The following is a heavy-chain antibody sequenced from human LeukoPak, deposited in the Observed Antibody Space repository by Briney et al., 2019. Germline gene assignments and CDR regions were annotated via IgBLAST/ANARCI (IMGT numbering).Heavy chain of an antibody. J-gene: IGHJ4*02. CDR3: ARSGSGGWIDY. CDR2: TYYRSKWYN. V-gene: IGHV6-1*01. Sequence: SQTLSLTCAISGDSVSSNSAARNWIGQSPSRGLDWLGRTYYRSKWYNGYAVFVKSRISVNPDTSKNQFSLQLNSVTPEDTAVYYCARSGSGGWIDYWGQGTLVTVSS. D-gene: IGHD6-19*01. CDR1: GDSVSSNSAA.